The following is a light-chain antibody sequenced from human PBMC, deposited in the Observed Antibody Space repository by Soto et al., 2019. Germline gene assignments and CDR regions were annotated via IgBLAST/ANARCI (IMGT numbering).Light chain of an antibody. V-gene: IGKV1-5*03. CDR1: QSVSTW. CDR2: KAY. Sequence: DIQMTQSPSTLSASVGDRVTITCRASQSVSTWLAWYQQKPGKDPKLLIYKAYSLESGVPSRFSGSGSGTEFTLTISSLQPDDFATYYCQQYNSNPLTFGGGTKVEIK. J-gene: IGKJ4*01. CDR3: QQYNSNPLT.